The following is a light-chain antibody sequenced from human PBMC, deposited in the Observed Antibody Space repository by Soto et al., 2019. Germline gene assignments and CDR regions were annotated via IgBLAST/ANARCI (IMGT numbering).Light chain of an antibody. CDR3: QQYGSSPRT. Sequence: EIVLTQSPATLSLSPGERATLSCGASQSVSSSYLACYQQKPGLAPRLLIYDASSRATGIPDRFSGSGSGTDFTLTISRLEPEDFAVYYCQQYGSSPRTFGQGTKVEIK. V-gene: IGKV3D-20*01. J-gene: IGKJ1*01. CDR2: DAS. CDR1: QSVSSSY.